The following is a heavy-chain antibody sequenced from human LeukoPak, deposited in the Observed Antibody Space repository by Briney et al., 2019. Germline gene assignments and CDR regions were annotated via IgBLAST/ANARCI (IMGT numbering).Heavy chain of an antibody. V-gene: IGHV3-23*01. J-gene: IGHJ5*02. CDR2: ISDSGGST. Sequence: GGTLRLSCAASGFTFSSYGMSWVRQAPGKGLEWVSAISDSGGSTSYADSVKGRFTISRDNSKNTVYLQMNNLRVEDTAVYYCAKDQTYYYDSSGYSWGQGTLVTVSS. CDR1: GFTFSSYG. D-gene: IGHD3-22*01. CDR3: AKDQTYYYDSSGYS.